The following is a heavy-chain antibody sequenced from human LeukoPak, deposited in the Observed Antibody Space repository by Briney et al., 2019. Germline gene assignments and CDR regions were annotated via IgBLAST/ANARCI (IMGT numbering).Heavy chain of an antibody. CDR1: GGSISSYY. CDR2: IYSSGST. Sequence: PSETLSLTCSVSGGSISSYYWSWVRQPAGKGLEWIGRIYSSGSTNYNPSLNSRVTMSVDTSNNQFSLRLTSVTAADTAVYYCARGTTAAAGIFDCWGQEPWSPSPQ. J-gene: IGHJ4*01. CDR3: ARGTTAAAGIFDC. V-gene: IGHV4-4*07. D-gene: IGHD6-13*01.